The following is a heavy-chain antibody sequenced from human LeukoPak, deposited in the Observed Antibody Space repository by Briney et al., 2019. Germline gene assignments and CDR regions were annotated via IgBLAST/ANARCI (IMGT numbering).Heavy chain of an antibody. CDR3: ARHLSGDDFWSNTDAFDI. V-gene: IGHV3-23*01. CDR2: ISGSGGNT. CDR1: GFTFSNYA. J-gene: IGHJ3*02. D-gene: IGHD3-3*01. Sequence: GGSLRLSCAAAGFTFSNYAMSWVRQAPGKGLEWVSVISGSGGNTYYADSVKGRFTISRDNAKNSLYLQMNSLRAEDTAVYYCARHLSGDDFWSNTDAFDIWGQGTMVTVSS.